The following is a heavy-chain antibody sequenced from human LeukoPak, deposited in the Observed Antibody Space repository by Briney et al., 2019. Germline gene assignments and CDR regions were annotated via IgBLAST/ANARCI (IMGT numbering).Heavy chain of an antibody. V-gene: IGHV5-51*01. J-gene: IGHJ4*02. CDR3: AKGYSRVDY. CDR1: GYFFTSYW. D-gene: IGHD5-12*01. CDR2: INPSDSDT. Sequence: GASLKISCQASGYFFTSYWIGWVRQMPGKGLEWMGIINPSDSDTRYSPSFQGQVTISADKSISTVYLQWSSLKASDTAKYYCAKGYSRVDYWGQGTLVTVSS.